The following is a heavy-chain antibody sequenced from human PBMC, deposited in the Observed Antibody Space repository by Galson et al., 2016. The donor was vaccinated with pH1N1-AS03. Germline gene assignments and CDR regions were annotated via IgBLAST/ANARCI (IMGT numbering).Heavy chain of an antibody. J-gene: IGHJ4*02. CDR3: ASAGYHTPGYHY. CDR2: VHYSGTT. Sequence: LSLTCAVSGGSMTRPDWWTWVRQPPGKGLEWIGEVHYSGTTSYNPSLNSRVTMSIDKSNNQFSLNLGSVTAADTAVYFCASAGYHTPGYHYWGQGALVTVSS. D-gene: IGHD3-16*02. CDR1: GGSMTRPDW. V-gene: IGHV4-4*01.